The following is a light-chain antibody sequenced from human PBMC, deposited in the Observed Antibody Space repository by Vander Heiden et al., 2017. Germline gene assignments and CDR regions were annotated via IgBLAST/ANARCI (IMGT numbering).Light chain of an antibody. V-gene: IGKV1-39*01. CDR2: AAS. J-gene: IGKJ3*01. CDR1: QSISNY. CDR3: QQSYSTPLT. Sequence: DIQMTQSPSSLSASVGDRVTITCRASQSISNYLIWYQQKPGKAPKLLIYAASSLQSGVPSRFSGSGSGTDFTLTIGSLQPEDFATYYCQQSYSTPLTFGRGTKVQIK.